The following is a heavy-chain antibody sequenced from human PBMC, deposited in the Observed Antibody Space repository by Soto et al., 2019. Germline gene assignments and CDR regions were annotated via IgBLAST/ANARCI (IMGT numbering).Heavy chain of an antibody. D-gene: IGHD3-22*01. CDR3: ASQYFYRSGYFDY. CDR1: GYTFTSYA. J-gene: IGHJ4*02. Sequence: QVQLVQSGAEVKKPGASVKVSCKASGYTFTSYAMHWVRQAPGQRLEWMGWINAGNGNTKYSQKFQGRITITRDTAPSPALMGLGSLRSENTAVYYRASQYFYRSGYFDYWGQGTLVTVSS. V-gene: IGHV1-3*01. CDR2: INAGNGNT.